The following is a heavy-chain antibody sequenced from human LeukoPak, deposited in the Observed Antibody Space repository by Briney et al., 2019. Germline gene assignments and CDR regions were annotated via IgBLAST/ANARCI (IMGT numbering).Heavy chain of an antibody. Sequence: GGSLRLSCAASGFTFSNAWMSWVRQAPGKGLEWVGRIKSKTDGRTTAYASPVKGKFTSSRDDSKNMLYLRMNSLKTEDKAVYYCTTDIVGTEWGQGTLVTVSS. V-gene: IGHV3-15*01. CDR1: GFTFSNAW. D-gene: IGHD1-1*01. CDR3: TTDIVGTE. J-gene: IGHJ4*02. CDR2: IKSKTDGRTT.